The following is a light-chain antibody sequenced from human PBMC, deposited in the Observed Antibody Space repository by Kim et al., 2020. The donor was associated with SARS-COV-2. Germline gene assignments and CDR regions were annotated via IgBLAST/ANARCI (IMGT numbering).Light chain of an antibody. CDR3: QSADSSGTYVV. J-gene: IGLJ2*01. Sequence: PGPTARITCSGDALPKQYAYWYQQKPGQAPVLVIYKDSERPSGIPERFSGSSSGTTVTLTISGVQAEDEADYYCQSADSSGTYVVFGGGTQLTVL. V-gene: IGLV3-25*03. CDR1: ALPKQY. CDR2: KDS.